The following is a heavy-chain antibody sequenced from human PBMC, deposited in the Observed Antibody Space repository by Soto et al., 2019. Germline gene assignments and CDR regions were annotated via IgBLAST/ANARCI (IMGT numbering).Heavy chain of an antibody. J-gene: IGHJ4*02. Sequence: SLTLSCTVSAASEFSFSDQYIDRVRQAPGKGLEWVGRSRNRVNNLSTAYAASVQGRFTISRDEFKNTVYLQMHSLKTDDTAVYYFSRVAPSAKSPDYWGQGTLVTVSS. CDR1: EFSFSDQY. CDR2: SRNRVNNLST. CDR3: SRVAPSAKSPDY. D-gene: IGHD2-15*01. V-gene: IGHV3-72*01.